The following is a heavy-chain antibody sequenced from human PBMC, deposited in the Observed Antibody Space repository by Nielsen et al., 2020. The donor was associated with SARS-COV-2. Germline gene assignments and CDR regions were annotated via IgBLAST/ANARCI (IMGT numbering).Heavy chain of an antibody. CDR1: GYIFTSYG. CDR2: IIPIFGTA. D-gene: IGHD2-2*01. V-gene: IGHV1-69*13. J-gene: IGHJ6*03. CDR3: TTPDGPAALPYYYYMDV. Sequence: SVKVSCKASGYIFTSYGISWVRQAPGQGLEWMGGIIPIFGTANYAQKFQGRVTITADESTSTAYMELSSLRSEDTAVYYCTTPDGPAALPYYYYMDVWGKGTTVTVS.